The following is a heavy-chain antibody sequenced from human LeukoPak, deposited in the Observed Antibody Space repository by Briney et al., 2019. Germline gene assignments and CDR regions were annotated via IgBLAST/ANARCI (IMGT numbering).Heavy chain of an antibody. Sequence: QPGRSLRLSCAASGFAFSSYAVHWVGQAPGKGLECVAVISHDGSKKYYADFVKGRFTISRDNSKNTLYLHMNSLIPEDTAVYFCAKDWKFYYVSGSFFPDNWGQGTLVTVSS. CDR3: AKDWKFYYVSGSFFPDN. V-gene: IGHV3-30-3*01. J-gene: IGHJ4*02. D-gene: IGHD3-10*01. CDR1: GFAFSSYA. CDR2: ISHDGSKK.